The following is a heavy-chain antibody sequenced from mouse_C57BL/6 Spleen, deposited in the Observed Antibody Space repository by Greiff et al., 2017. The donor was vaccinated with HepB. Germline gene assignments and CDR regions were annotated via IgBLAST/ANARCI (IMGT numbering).Heavy chain of an antibody. J-gene: IGHJ2*01. V-gene: IGHV1-82*01. CDR3: ARVTTVVARDFDY. CDR1: GYAFSSSW. Sequence: VQRVESGPELVKPGASVKISCKASGYAFSSSWMNWVKQRPGKGLEWIGRIYPGDGDTNYNGKFKGKATLTADKSSSTAYMQLSSLTSEDSAVYFCARVTTVVARDFDYWGQGTTLTVSS. D-gene: IGHD1-1*01. CDR2: IYPGDGDT.